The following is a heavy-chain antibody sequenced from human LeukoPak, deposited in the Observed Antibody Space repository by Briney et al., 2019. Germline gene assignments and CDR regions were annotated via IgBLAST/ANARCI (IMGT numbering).Heavy chain of an antibody. V-gene: IGHV3-66*01. Sequence: GGSLRLSCAASGFTFSSYWMSWVRQAPGKGLEWVSVIYSGGSTYYADSVKGRFTISRDNSKNTLYLQMNSLRAEDTAVYYCARDGSSWNYYYYGMDVWGQGTTVTVSS. J-gene: IGHJ6*02. D-gene: IGHD6-13*01. CDR3: ARDGSSWNYYYYGMDV. CDR2: IYSGGST. CDR1: GFTFSSYW.